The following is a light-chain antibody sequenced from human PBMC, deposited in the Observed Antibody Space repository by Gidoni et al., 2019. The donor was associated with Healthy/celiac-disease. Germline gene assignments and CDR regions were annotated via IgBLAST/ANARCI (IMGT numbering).Light chain of an antibody. CDR2: GAS. CDR3: QQYGSSPRT. J-gene: IGKJ1*01. CDR1: QSVSSSY. V-gene: IGKV3-20*01. Sequence: ETVLTQSPGTLSLSPGERATLSCRASQSVSSSYLAWYQQKPGRAPRLLIYGASSRATGIPDRFSGSGSGTDFTLTISRLEPEDFAVYYCQQYGSSPRTFGQGTKVEIK.